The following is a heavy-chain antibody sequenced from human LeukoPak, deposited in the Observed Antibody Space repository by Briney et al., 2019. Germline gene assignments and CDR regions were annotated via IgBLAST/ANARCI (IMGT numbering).Heavy chain of an antibody. CDR1: GYTFTSYG. CDR3: ATATTIFGVVDDY. V-gene: IGHV1-18*01. CDR2: ISAYNGNT. D-gene: IGHD3-3*01. Sequence: ASVKVSFKASGYTFTSYGISWVRQAPGQGLEWMGWISAYNGNTNYAQELQGRVTMTTDTPTSTAYMELRSLRSDDTAVYYCATATTIFGVVDDYWGQGTLVTVSS. J-gene: IGHJ4*02.